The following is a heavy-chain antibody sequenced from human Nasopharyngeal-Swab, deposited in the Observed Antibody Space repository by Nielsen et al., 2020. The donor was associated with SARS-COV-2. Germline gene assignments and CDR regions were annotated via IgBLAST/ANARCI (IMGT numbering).Heavy chain of an antibody. CDR1: GFTFSSYS. Sequence: GESLKISCAASGFTFSSYSMNWVRQAPGKGLEWVSSISSSSSYIYYADSVKGRLTISRDNAKNSLYLQMNSLRAEDTGVYYCARGGVRSYWFDPWGQGTLVTVSS. V-gene: IGHV3-21*01. CDR3: ARGGVRSYWFDP. J-gene: IGHJ5*02. CDR2: ISSSSSYI. D-gene: IGHD3-16*01.